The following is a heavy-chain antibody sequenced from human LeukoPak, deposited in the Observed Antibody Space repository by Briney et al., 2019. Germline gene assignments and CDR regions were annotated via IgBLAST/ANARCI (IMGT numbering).Heavy chain of an antibody. CDR2: IKQDGSEK. Sequence: GGSLRLSCAASGFTFSSYWMSWVRQAPGKGLEWVANIKQDGSEKYYVDSVKGRFTISRDNAKNSLYLQMNSLRAEDTAVYYCAGDRYCSSTSCYYFDYWGQGTLVTVSS. CDR1: GFTFSSYW. V-gene: IGHV3-7*01. D-gene: IGHD2-2*01. J-gene: IGHJ4*02. CDR3: AGDRYCSSTSCYYFDY.